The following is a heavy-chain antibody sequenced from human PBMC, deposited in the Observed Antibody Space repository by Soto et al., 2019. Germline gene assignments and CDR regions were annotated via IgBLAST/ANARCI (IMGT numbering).Heavy chain of an antibody. J-gene: IGHJ6*02. CDR2: ISYDGSNK. D-gene: IGHD4-4*01. V-gene: IGHV3-30*18. Sequence: GGSLRLSCAASGFTFSSYGMHWVRQAPGKGLEWVAVISYDGSNKYYADSVKGRFTISRDNSKNTLYLQMNSLRAEDTAVYYCAKDLATVTTKDPYYYYYGMDVWGQGTTVTVSS. CDR1: GFTFSSYG. CDR3: AKDLATVTTKDPYYYYYGMDV.